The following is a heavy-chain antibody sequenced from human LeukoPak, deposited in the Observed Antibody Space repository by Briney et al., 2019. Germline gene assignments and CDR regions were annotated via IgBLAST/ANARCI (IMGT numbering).Heavy chain of an antibody. CDR3: GYSGYDTSGNYFDY. CDR1: GGSFSGYY. J-gene: IGHJ4*02. D-gene: IGHD5-12*01. CDR2: INHSGST. Sequence: SETLSLTCAVYGGSFSGYYWSWIRQPPGKGLEWIGEINHSGSTNYNPSLKSRVTISVDTSKNQFSLKLSSATAADTAVYYCGYSGYDTSGNYFDYWGQGTLVTVSS. V-gene: IGHV4-34*01.